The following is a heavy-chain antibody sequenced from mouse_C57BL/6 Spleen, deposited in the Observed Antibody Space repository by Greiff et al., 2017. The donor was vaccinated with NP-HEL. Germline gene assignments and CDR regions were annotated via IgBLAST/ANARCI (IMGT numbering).Heavy chain of an antibody. J-gene: IGHJ1*03. CDR2: INYDGSST. V-gene: IGHV5-16*01. CDR1: GFTFSDYY. Sequence: EVMLVESEGGLVQPGSSMKLSCTASGFTFSDYYMAWVRQVPEKGLEWVANINYDGSSTYYLDSLKSRFIISRDNAKNILYLQMSSLKSEDTATYYCARANYYGSSRYFDVWGTRTTVTVSS. CDR3: ARANYYGSSRYFDV. D-gene: IGHD1-1*01.